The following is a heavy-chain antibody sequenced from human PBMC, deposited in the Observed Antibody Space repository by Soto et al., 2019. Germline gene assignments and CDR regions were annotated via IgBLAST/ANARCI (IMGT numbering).Heavy chain of an antibody. Sequence: PSETLSLTSTVSGGSISSYYWSWIRQPPGKGLEWIGYIYYSGSTNYNPSLKSRVTISVDTSKNQFSLKLSSVTAADTAVYYCARDRVTRITMVRGVITPGAYYYYYGMDVWGQGTTVTVSS. CDR3: ARDRVTRITMVRGVITPGAYYYYYGMDV. V-gene: IGHV4-59*01. J-gene: IGHJ6*02. D-gene: IGHD3-10*01. CDR1: GGSISSYY. CDR2: IYYSGST.